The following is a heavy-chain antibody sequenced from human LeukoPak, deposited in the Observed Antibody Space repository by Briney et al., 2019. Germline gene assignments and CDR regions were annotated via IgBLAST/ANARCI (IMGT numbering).Heavy chain of an antibody. Sequence: GGSLRLSCAASGFTFSSYGMHWVRQAPGKGLEWVAFIRYDGSNKYYADSVKGRFTISRDNSKNTLYLQMNSLRAEDTAVYYCARHEEAVAGVMSDYWGQGTLVTVSS. V-gene: IGHV3-30*02. D-gene: IGHD6-19*01. J-gene: IGHJ4*02. CDR2: IRYDGSNK. CDR3: ARHEEAVAGVMSDY. CDR1: GFTFSSYG.